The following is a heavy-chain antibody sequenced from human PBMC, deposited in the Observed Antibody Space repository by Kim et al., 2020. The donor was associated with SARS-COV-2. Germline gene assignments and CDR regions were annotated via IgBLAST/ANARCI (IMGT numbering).Heavy chain of an antibody. CDR1: GGSFSGYY. V-gene: IGHV4-34*01. CDR3: ARDYYGSENKPLGFDP. CDR2: INHSGST. J-gene: IGHJ5*02. Sequence: SETLSLTCAVYGGSFSGYYWSWIRQPPGKGLEWIGEINHSGSTNYNPSLKSRVTISVDTSKNQFSLKLSSVTAADTAVYYCARDYYGSENKPLGFDPWGQGTLVTVSS. D-gene: IGHD3-10*01.